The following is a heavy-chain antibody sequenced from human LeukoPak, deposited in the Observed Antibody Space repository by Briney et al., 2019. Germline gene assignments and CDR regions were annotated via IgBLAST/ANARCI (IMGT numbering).Heavy chain of an antibody. CDR2: INHSGST. CDR1: GFTFSSYS. J-gene: IGHJ4*02. V-gene: IGHV4-34*01. Sequence: GSLRLSCAASGFTFSSYSMNWVRQPPGKGLEWIGEINHSGSTNYNPSLKSRVTISVDTSKNQFSLKLSSVTAADTAVYYCARDGLTYCSGGSCYEWGQGTLVTVSS. D-gene: IGHD2-15*01. CDR3: ARDGLTYCSGGSCYE.